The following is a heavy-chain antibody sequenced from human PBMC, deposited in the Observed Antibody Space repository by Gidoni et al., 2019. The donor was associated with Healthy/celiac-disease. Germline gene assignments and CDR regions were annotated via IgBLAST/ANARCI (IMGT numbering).Heavy chain of an antibody. Sequence: QVQLVESGGGVVQPGRSLRLSCAASGFTFSSYGMHWVRQAPGKGLEWVAVISYDGSNKYYADSVKGRFTISRDNSKNTLYLQMNSLRAEDTAVYYCAKATYYYDSSGHRIEGYFDLWGRGTLVTVSS. V-gene: IGHV3-30*18. CDR3: AKATYYYDSSGHRIEGYFDL. J-gene: IGHJ2*01. D-gene: IGHD3-22*01. CDR1: GFTFSSYG. CDR2: ISYDGSNK.